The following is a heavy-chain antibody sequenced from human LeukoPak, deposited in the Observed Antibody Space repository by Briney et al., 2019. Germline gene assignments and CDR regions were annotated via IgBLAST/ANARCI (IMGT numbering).Heavy chain of an antibody. CDR3: AKDGGWELPLSAYYFDY. CDR1: GFTFDDYA. V-gene: IGHV3-9*01. CDR2: ISWNSGSI. Sequence: GRSLRLSCAASGFTFDDYAMHWVRQAPGKGLKWVSGISWNSGSIGYADSVKGRFTISRDNSKNTLYLQMNSLRAEDTAVYYCAKDGGWELPLSAYYFDYWGQGTLVTVSS. D-gene: IGHD1-26*01. J-gene: IGHJ4*02.